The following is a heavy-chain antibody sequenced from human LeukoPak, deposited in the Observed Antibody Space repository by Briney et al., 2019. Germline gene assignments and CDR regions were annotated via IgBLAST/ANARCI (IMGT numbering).Heavy chain of an antibody. Sequence: SVKVSCTPSGGTFSRYAISWVRQAPGQGLEWMGGIIPIFGTANYAQKFQGRVTITTDESTSTAYMELSSLRSEDTAVYYCAILEVVPAAGGPLVYYYYYMDVRGKGTTVTVSS. J-gene: IGHJ6*03. CDR3: AILEVVPAAGGPLVYYYYYMDV. V-gene: IGHV1-69*05. D-gene: IGHD2-2*01. CDR2: IIPIFGTA. CDR1: GGTFSRYA.